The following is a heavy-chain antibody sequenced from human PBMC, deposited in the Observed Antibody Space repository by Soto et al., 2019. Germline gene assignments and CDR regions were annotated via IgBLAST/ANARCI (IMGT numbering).Heavy chain of an antibody. CDR1: GFTFSSYA. D-gene: IGHD3-3*01. Sequence: PGGSLRLSCAASGFTFSSYAMSWFRRAPGKGLEGVSLISGGGGSTYYADSVKGRFTIFRENSNNTLFLQMISLRADDTAAYYFANREGTICPGPAPLNWFDPWGQGTLVTVSS. J-gene: IGHJ5*02. V-gene: IGHV3-23*01. CDR2: ISGGGGST. CDR3: ANREGTICPGPAPLNWFDP.